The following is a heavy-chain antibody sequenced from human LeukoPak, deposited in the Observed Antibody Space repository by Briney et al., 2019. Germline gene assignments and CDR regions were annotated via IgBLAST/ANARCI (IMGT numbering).Heavy chain of an antibody. V-gene: IGHV4-59*13. CDR2: IYYSGST. J-gene: IGHJ4*02. D-gene: IGHD5-18*01. Sequence: PSETLSLTCSVSGGSLSTYHWSWIWLSPVKGLEWIGYIYYSGSTNYNPSLKSRVSLSVDTSTNQFSLKVRSVTAADTAVYYCARGSGSYGFFDLWGQGALVTVS. CDR1: GGSLSTYH. CDR3: ARGSGSYGFFDL.